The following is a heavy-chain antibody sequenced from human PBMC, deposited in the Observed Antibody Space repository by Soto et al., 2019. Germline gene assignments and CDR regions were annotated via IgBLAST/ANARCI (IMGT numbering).Heavy chain of an antibody. J-gene: IGHJ6*03. D-gene: IGHD2-15*01. CDR2: INHSGST. CDR1: GGSFSGYY. Sequence: SETLSLTCAVYGGSFSGYYWSWIRQPPGKGLEWIGEINHSGSTNYNPSLKSRVTISVDTSKNQFSLKLSSVTAADTAVYYCGRSGPTVVAATHNYYYMDVWGKGTTVTVSS. V-gene: IGHV4-34*01. CDR3: GRSGPTVVAATHNYYYMDV.